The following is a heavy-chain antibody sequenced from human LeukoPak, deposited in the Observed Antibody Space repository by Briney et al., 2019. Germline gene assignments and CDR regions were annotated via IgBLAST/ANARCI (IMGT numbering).Heavy chain of an antibody. CDR2: IKQDGSDK. J-gene: IGHJ3*01. CDR3: ARERRGGDAFDL. D-gene: IGHD3-10*01. CDR1: GFTLSSNW. Sequence: GGSLRLSCAASGFTLSSNWMSWVRQAPGMGLEWVANIKQDGSDKYYVGSVKGRFTISRDNAKNSLYLQMNSLRAEDSALYYCARERRGGDAFDLWGQGTMVTVSS. V-gene: IGHV3-7*01.